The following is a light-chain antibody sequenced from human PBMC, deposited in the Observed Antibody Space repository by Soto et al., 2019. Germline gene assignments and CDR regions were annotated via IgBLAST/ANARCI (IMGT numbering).Light chain of an antibody. J-gene: IGKJ3*01. V-gene: IGKV1-27*01. Sequence: DIQMTQSPSSLSASVGDRVTITCRASQGISNYLAWYQQKPGKVPKLLIYAASTLQSGVPSRLSGIGSGTYFTLSISSLQPEDFATYSCQKYNCALGFTFGPGTKVYIK. CDR3: QKYNCALGFT. CDR2: AAS. CDR1: QGISNY.